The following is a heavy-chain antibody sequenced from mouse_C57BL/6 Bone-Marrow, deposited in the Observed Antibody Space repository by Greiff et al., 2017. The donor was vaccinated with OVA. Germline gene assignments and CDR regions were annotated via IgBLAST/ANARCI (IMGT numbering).Heavy chain of an antibody. V-gene: IGHV1-54*01. CDR1: GYAFTNYL. J-gene: IGHJ2*01. CDR3: ARLGAGGSVVYFDY. Sequence: VQLQQSGAELVRPGASVKVSCKASGYAFTNYLMEWVKQRPGQGLEWIGVINPGSGGTNYNEKFKGKATLTADKSSSTAYMQLSSLTSEDSAVFSCARLGAGGSVVYFDYWGQGTTVTVSS. D-gene: IGHD1-1*02. CDR2: INPGSGGT.